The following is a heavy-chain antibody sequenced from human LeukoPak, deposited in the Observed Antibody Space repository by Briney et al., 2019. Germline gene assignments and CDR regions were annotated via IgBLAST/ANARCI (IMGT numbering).Heavy chain of an antibody. J-gene: IGHJ6*02. CDR3: ARGRSSSWPTYYYYYYGMDV. CDR2: INHSGST. CDR1: GGSFSGYY. V-gene: IGHV4-34*01. Sequence: SETLSLTCAVYGGSFSGYYWSWIRQPPGKGLEWIGEINHSGSTNYNPSLKSRVTISVDTSKNQFSLKLSSVTAADTAVYYCARGRSSSWPTYYYYYYGMDVWGQGTTVTVSS. D-gene: IGHD6-13*01.